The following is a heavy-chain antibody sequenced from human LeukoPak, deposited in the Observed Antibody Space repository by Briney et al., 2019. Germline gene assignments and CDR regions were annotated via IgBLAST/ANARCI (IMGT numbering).Heavy chain of an antibody. CDR3: AGQIAAAGNFDY. V-gene: IGHV3-7*01. D-gene: IGHD6-13*01. CDR2: IKQDGSEK. CDR1: GFTFSSYG. J-gene: IGHJ4*02. Sequence: GGSLRLSCAASGFTFSSYGMSWVRQAPGKGLEWVANIKQDGSEKYYVDSVKGRFTISRDNAKNSLYLQMNSLRAEDTAVYYCAGQIAAAGNFDYWGQGTLVTVSS.